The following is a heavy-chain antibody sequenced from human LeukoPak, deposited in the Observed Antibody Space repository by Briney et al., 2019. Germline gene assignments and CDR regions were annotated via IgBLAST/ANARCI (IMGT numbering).Heavy chain of an antibody. CDR3: ARSGATSGWSYFFDI. D-gene: IGHD6-19*01. CDR2: IYYSGST. V-gene: IGHV4-59*01. Sequence: SETLSLTCTVSGGSISSYYWSWIRQPPGKGLEWIGYIYYSGSTNYNPSLKSRVTISVDTSKNQFSLKLSSVTAADTAVYYCARSGATSGWSYFFDIWGQGTLVTVSS. CDR1: GGSISSYY. J-gene: IGHJ4*02.